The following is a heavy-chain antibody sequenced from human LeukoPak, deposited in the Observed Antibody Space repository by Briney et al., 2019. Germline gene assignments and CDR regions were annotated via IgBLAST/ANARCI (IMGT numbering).Heavy chain of an antibody. D-gene: IGHD3-3*01. CDR1: GFSFSNSW. CDR2: IKQDGSET. V-gene: IGHV3-7*01. CDR3: ARDRSISGVVTIHF. J-gene: IGHJ4*02. Sequence: GGSLRLSCAASGFSFSNSWMTWVRQSPGKGLEWVANIKQDGSETYYVDSVMGRFTISRLNAKNSVYLQMNSLRAEDTAVYYCARDRSISGVVTIHFWGQGTVDTLSS.